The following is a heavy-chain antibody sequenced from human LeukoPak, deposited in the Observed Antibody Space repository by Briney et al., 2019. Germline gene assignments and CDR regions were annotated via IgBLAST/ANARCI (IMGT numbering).Heavy chain of an antibody. Sequence: GSSETVSRKASVGTLSNYANSWVRQAPRHGLEWTGGIIPIFGTANYAQKFQGRVTITADESTSTAYMELSSLTAEDTAVYYCAREARSRAIAVAGGSPDYWGQGTLVTVSS. D-gene: IGHD6-19*01. CDR3: AREARSRAIAVAGGSPDY. CDR2: IIPIFGTA. V-gene: IGHV1-69*01. J-gene: IGHJ4*02. CDR1: VGTLSNYA.